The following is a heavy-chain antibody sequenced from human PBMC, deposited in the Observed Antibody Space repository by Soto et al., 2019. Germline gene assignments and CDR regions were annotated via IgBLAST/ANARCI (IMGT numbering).Heavy chain of an antibody. Sequence: ASVKVSCKASGCTFTSYAMHWVRQAPGQRLEWMGWINAGNGNTKYSQKFQGRVTITRDTSASTAYMELSSLRSEDTAVYYCARDSRAPTSTGSIAARRYYYYYMDVWGKGTTVTVSS. D-gene: IGHD6-6*01. J-gene: IGHJ6*03. V-gene: IGHV1-3*01. CDR3: ARDSRAPTSTGSIAARRYYYYYMDV. CDR2: INAGNGNT. CDR1: GCTFTSYA.